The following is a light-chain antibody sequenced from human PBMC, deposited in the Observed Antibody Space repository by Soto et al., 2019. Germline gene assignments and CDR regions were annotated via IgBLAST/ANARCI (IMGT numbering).Light chain of an antibody. CDR3: SSYGASSTL. CDR2: DVS. Sequence: QSALTQPASVSGSPGQSITISCTGSSSDIGGYNYVSWYQQHPGKAPHLMIYDVSYRPSGISDRFSVSKSGNTASLTISGLQPKDEADYYCSSYGASSTLFGGGTKLTVL. J-gene: IGLJ3*02. V-gene: IGLV2-14*03. CDR1: SSDIGGYNY.